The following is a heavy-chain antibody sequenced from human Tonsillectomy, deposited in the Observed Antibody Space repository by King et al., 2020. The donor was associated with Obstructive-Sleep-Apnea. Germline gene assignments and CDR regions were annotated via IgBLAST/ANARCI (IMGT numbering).Heavy chain of an antibody. CDR2: ISAYNGNT. Sequence: QLVQSGAEVKKPGASVKVSCKASGYTFTSYGISWVRQAPGQGLEWMGWISAYNGNTNYAQKLQGRVTMTTDTSTSTAYMELRSLRSDDTAVYYCARDTAITMIVVVKRPLDYWGQGTLVTVSS. V-gene: IGHV1-18*04. CDR3: ARDTAITMIVVVKRPLDY. D-gene: IGHD3-22*01. J-gene: IGHJ4*02. CDR1: GYTFTSYG.